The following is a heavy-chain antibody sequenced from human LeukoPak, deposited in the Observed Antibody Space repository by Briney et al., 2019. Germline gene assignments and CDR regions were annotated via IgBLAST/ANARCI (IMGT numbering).Heavy chain of an antibody. CDR3: ATVSAGMWILFDY. V-gene: IGHV1-2*02. J-gene: IGHJ4*02. CDR2: INPNSGVT. Sequence: ASVKVSCKASGFSFTAYRIHWVRQAPGQGLEWMGWINPNSGVTKYTQKLQDRVTLTRDRSITTAYMELSSLRSDDTAVYYCATVSAGMWILFDYWGQGTLVTVSS. D-gene: IGHD2-2*03. CDR1: GFSFTAYR.